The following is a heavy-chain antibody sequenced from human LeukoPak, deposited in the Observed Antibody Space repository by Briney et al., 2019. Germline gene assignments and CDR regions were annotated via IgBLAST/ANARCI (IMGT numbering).Heavy chain of an antibody. J-gene: IGHJ4*02. CDR3: ARVKEGGIDY. Sequence: GGSLRLSCAASGFAFSKHWMTWVRQAPGKGLEWVANINQDGGEKYYVDSVKGRFTISRDNAKNSLYLQMNSLRAEDTALYHCARVKEGGIDYWGQGTLVTVSS. CDR2: INQDGGEK. CDR1: GFAFSKHW. V-gene: IGHV3-7*03. D-gene: IGHD1-26*01.